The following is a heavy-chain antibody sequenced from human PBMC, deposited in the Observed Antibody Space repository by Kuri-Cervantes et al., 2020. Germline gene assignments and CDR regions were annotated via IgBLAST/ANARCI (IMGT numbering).Heavy chain of an antibody. V-gene: IGHV3-48*01. CDR2: ISSDSSTI. D-gene: IGHD4-17*01. CDR1: GFTFSGYS. Sequence: GESLKISCAASGFTFSGYSMNWVRQAPGKGLEWLSYISSDSSTIYYADSVKGRFTISRDNAMNSLYLQMNSLRAEDTAVYYCAKDRTRGWTTVTTSTGLTNEQINDYWGQGTLVTVSS. CDR3: AKDRTRGWTTVTTSTGLTNEQINDY. J-gene: IGHJ4*02.